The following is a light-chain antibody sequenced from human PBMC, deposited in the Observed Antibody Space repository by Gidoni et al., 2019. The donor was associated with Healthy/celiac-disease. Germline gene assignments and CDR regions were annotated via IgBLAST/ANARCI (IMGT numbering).Light chain of an antibody. Sequence: DIQMTQSPSSVSASVRDRVTITCRASQGISSWLAWYPQKPGKAPKLLIYAASSLQSGVPTRFSVSGSGTDFTLTISSLQPEDFATYYCQQANSFPITFGQGTRLEIK. CDR1: QGISSW. J-gene: IGKJ5*01. V-gene: IGKV1-12*01. CDR2: AAS. CDR3: QQANSFPIT.